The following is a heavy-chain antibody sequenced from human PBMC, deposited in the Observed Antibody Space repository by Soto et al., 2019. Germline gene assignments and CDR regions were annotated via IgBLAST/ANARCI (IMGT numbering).Heavy chain of an antibody. Sequence: GGSLRLSCAASGFTFSSYAMHWGRQAPGKGLEWVAVISYDGSNKYYADSVKGRFTISRDNSKNTLYLQMNSLRAEDTAVYYCARATYYDILTGPRPYYYYYGMDVWGQGTTVTVSS. D-gene: IGHD3-9*01. CDR2: ISYDGSNK. CDR3: ARATYYDILTGPRPYYYYYGMDV. V-gene: IGHV3-30-3*01. J-gene: IGHJ6*02. CDR1: GFTFSSYA.